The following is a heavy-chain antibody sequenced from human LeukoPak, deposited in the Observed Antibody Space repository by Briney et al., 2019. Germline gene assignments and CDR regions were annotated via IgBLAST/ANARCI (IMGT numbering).Heavy chain of an antibody. J-gene: IGHJ5*02. V-gene: IGHV1-8*01. CDR3: ARSGTNWFDP. CDR1: GYTFTSYD. CDR2: MNPNSGNT. Sequence: ASVKVSCKASGYTFTSYDINWVRQATGQGLEWMGWMNPNSGNTGYAQKFQGRLIMTRNTSITTAYMELSRLTSEDTAVYYCARSGTNWFDPWGQGSLVTVSS.